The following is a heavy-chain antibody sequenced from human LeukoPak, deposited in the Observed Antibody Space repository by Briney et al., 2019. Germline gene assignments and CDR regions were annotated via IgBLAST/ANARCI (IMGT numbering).Heavy chain of an antibody. D-gene: IGHD5-18*01. J-gene: IGHJ6*03. CDR1: GYTFTSYY. V-gene: IGHV1-2*06. Sequence: ASVKVSCKASGYTFTSYYMHWVRQAPGQGLEWMGRINPNSGGTNYAQKFQGRVTMTRDTSISTAYMELSRLRSDDTAVYYCARKGYSYGYYYYYYMDVWGKGTTVTVSS. CDR2: INPNSGGT. CDR3: ARKGYSYGYYYYYYMDV.